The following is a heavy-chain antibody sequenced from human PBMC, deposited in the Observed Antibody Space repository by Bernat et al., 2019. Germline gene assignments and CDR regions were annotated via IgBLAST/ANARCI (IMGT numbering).Heavy chain of an antibody. CDR2: ISGSGTST. CDR1: GFTFSSYA. D-gene: IGHD6-19*01. J-gene: IGHJ4*02. Sequence: EVHLLESGGGLVQPGGSLRLSCAASGFTFSSYATSWVRQAPGKGLEWVSIISGSGTSTYWADSVKGRFTISRDNSKNTLYLQMTSLRAEDTAVYYCAKGSSAWYYFDYWGQGTLVTVSS. CDR3: AKGSSAWYYFDY. V-gene: IGHV3-23*01.